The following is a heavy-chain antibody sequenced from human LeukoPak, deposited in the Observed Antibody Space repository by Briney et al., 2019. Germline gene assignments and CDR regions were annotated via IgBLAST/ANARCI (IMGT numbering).Heavy chain of an antibody. D-gene: IGHD5-18*01. J-gene: IGHJ4*02. V-gene: IGHV3-30*02. Sequence: GGSLRLSCAASGFTFSNYWMNWVRQAPGKGLMWVARINNDGSNKYYADSVKGRFTISRDNSKNTLYLQMNSLRAEDTAVYYCAKDRIQLWLQLDYWGRGTLVTVSS. CDR1: GFTFSNYW. CDR2: INNDGSNK. CDR3: AKDRIQLWLQLDY.